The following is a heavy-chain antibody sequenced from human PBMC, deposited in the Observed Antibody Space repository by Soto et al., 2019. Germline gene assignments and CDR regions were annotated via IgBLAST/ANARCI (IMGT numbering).Heavy chain of an antibody. V-gene: IGHV3-21*04. CDR2: ISSSSSYI. J-gene: IGHJ6*02. Sequence: LRLSCAASGFTFSSYSMNWVRQAPGKGLEWVSSISSSSSYIYYADSVKGRFTISRDNAKNSLYLQMNSLRSEDTAVYYCARGGAEGWSGYSRHYYGMDVWGQGTTVTVSS. CDR3: ARGGAEGWSGYSRHYYGMDV. D-gene: IGHD3-3*01. CDR1: GFTFSSYS.